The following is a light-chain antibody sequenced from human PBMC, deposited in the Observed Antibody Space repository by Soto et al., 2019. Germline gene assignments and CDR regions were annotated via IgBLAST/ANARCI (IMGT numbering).Light chain of an antibody. J-gene: IGKJ1*01. Sequence: DIQMTQSPSTLSGSVGDRVTITCRASQTIRRWLAWYQQKPGKAPKLLIYKASTLKSGVPSRISGSGSGTEINITISSLQPDDFATYYGQHYSSYSEAFGEGTKVELK. CDR2: KAS. CDR1: QTIRRW. V-gene: IGKV1-5*03. CDR3: QHYSSYSEA.